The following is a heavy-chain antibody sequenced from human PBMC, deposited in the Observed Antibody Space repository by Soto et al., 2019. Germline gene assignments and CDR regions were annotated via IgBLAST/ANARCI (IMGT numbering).Heavy chain of an antibody. V-gene: IGHV4-39*01. Sequence: SETLSLTCTISGGSISTSGYYWGWIRQPPGRGLEWIGSVYSSGATYYNSSLKSRVTISIDTSRNEFSLKLSSVTAADTAVYYCASPYSRASKGDYWGQGTMVTVSS. CDR3: ASPYSRASKGDY. J-gene: IGHJ4*02. CDR1: GGSISTSGYY. CDR2: VYSSGAT. D-gene: IGHD6-13*01.